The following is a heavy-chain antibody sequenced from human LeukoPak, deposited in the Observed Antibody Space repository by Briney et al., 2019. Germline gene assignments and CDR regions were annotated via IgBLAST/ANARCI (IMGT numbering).Heavy chain of an antibody. CDR1: GFTFSSYG. V-gene: IGHV3-33*01. CDR3: ARDGVVVPAADYNWFDP. D-gene: IGHD2-2*01. J-gene: IGHJ5*02. CDR2: IWYDGSNK. Sequence: GGSLRLSCAASGFTFSSYGMHWVRQAPGKGLEWVAVIWYDGSNKYYADSVKGRFTISRDNSKNTLYLRMNSLRAEDTAVYYCARDGVVVPAADYNWFDPWGQGTLVTVSS.